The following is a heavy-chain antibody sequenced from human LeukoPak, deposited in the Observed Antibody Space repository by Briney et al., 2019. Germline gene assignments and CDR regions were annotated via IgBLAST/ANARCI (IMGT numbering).Heavy chain of an antibody. CDR2: ISYDGSNK. V-gene: IGHV3-30-3*01. J-gene: IGHJ4*02. CDR1: GFTFSSYA. CDR3: AREGY. Sequence: GGSLRLSCAASGFTFSSYAMHWVRQAPGKGLEWVAVISYDGSNKYYADSVKGRFTISRDNSKNTLYLQMNSLRAEDTAVYYCAREGYWGQGTLVTVAS.